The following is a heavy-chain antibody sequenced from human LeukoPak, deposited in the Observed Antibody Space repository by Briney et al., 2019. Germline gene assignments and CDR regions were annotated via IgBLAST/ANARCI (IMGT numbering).Heavy chain of an antibody. CDR1: GFTFSTSA. V-gene: IGHV3-23*01. CDR2: ISGSGGST. D-gene: IGHD2-15*01. CDR3: ARYCSGGSCYVNWFDP. Sequence: PGGSLRLSCAASGFTFSTSAMSWVRQAPGKGLEWVSTISGSGGSTYYAGSVKGRFTISRDNAKNSLYLQMNSLRAEDTAVYYCARYCSGGSCYVNWFDPWGQGTLVTVSS. J-gene: IGHJ5*02.